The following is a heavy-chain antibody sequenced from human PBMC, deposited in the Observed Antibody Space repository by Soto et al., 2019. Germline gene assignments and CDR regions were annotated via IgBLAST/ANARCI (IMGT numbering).Heavy chain of an antibody. Sequence: QVQLVESGGGVVQPGRSLRLSCAASGFTFSSYGMHWVRQAPGKGLEWVAVIWYDGSNKYYADSVKGRFTISRDNSKNPLYLQMNSLRAEDTAVYYCARDMSLLWFGESPYGMDVWGQGTTVTVSS. CDR3: ARDMSLLWFGESPYGMDV. D-gene: IGHD3-10*01. J-gene: IGHJ6*02. CDR2: IWYDGSNK. CDR1: GFTFSSYG. V-gene: IGHV3-33*01.